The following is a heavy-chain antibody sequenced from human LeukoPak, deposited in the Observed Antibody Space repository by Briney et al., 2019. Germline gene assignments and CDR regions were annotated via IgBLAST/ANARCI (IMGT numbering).Heavy chain of an antibody. CDR2: VNRDGTST. CDR1: GFTLSSYW. D-gene: IGHD5-12*01. V-gene: IGHV3-74*03. Sequence: QPGGSLRLSCAASGFTLSSYWMHWVRRAPGKGLVWVSRVNRDGTSTTYADSVRGRFTSSRDNAKNTLYLQMNSLRVEDTAVYYCTRDIVATIPTHHYYYGMDLWGQGTTVTVSS. J-gene: IGHJ6*02. CDR3: TRDIVATIPTHHYYYGMDL.